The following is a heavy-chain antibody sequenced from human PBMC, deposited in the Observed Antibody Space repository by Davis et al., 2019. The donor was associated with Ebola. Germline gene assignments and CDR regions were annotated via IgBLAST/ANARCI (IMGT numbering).Heavy chain of an antibody. CDR3: ARQHTGSSWPLT. J-gene: IGHJ4*02. V-gene: IGHV3-33*01. CDR1: GFTFSSYG. Sequence: GGSLRLSCAASGFTFSSYGMHWVLQAPGKGLEWVAVIWYDGSNKYYADSVKGRFTISRDNSKNTLYLQMNSLRAEDTAVYYCARQHTGSSWPLTWGQGTLVTVSS. CDR2: IWYDGSNK. D-gene: IGHD6-13*01.